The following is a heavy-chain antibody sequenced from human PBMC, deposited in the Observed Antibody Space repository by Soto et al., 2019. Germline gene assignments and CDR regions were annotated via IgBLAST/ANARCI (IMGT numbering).Heavy chain of an antibody. Sequence: EVQLLESGGGLVQPGGSLRLSCAASGFTFGNYAMSWVRQAPGKELEWVSSISGSGGTTYHADSVKGRFTISRDNSKNTLYLQMNSLRADDTAVYYCATELGNWNYYSDYWGQGTLVPVSS. V-gene: IGHV3-23*01. J-gene: IGHJ4*02. D-gene: IGHD1-20*01. CDR2: ISGSGGTT. CDR3: ATELGNWNYYSDY. CDR1: GFTFGNYA.